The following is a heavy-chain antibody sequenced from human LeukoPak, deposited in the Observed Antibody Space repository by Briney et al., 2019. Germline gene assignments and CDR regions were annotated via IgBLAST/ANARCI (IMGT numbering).Heavy chain of an antibody. CDR3: ARGRYNWNGFDP. CDR1: GGSFSGSY. J-gene: IGHJ5*02. V-gene: IGHV4-34*01. Sequence: PSETLSLTCAVYGGSFSGSYWSWIRQPPGKGLEWIGEMNHRGSTNYNPSLKSRVTTSVDTPKNQFFLKLTSVTAADTAIYYCARGRYNWNGFDPWGQGTLVTVSS. D-gene: IGHD1-1*01. CDR2: MNHRGST.